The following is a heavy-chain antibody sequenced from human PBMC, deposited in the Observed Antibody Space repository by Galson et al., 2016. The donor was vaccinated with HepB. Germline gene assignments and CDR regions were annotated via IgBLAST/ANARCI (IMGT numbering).Heavy chain of an antibody. J-gene: IGHJ5*02. Sequence: SVKVSCKAFGYTFTTSGISWVRQAPGQGLEWMGWISTYSGDTKYAQNFQGGLTLTTDSSTTTSYMALRSLRLYDTAMYYCARDVHYRFDPWGQGTLGTLSS. D-gene: IGHD3-10*01. CDR1: GYTFTTSG. CDR3: ARDVHYRFDP. CDR2: ISTYSGDT. V-gene: IGHV1-18*01.